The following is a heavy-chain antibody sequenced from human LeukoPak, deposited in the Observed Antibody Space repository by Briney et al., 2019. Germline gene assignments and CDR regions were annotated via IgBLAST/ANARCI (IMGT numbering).Heavy chain of an antibody. D-gene: IGHD3-3*02. V-gene: IGHV1-69*06. CDR3: AKGPARRLAVTDSTFHYYSYMDV. Sequence: SVKLSCNASGASITSHSITWVRQAPGQGLEWMGSVILNFVTSKYAQTFQGRVTITADRSTDTAYIELRGRTYEETAVYYCAKGPARRLAVTDSTFHYYSYMDVWGTRTNVIVSS. J-gene: IGHJ6*03. CDR2: VILNFVTS. CDR1: GASITSHS.